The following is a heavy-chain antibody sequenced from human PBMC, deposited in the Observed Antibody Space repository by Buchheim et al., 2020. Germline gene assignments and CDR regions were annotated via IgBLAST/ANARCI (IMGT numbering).Heavy chain of an antibody. CDR1: GFTFNTYN. V-gene: IGHV3-48*04. Sequence: EVQLVESGGGLVQPGGSLRPSCAASGFTFNTYNMNWFRQTPRKGLEWISYIGTSSVTIYYADSVKGRFTISRDDAKTSLYLQMDSLRVEDTAVYYCARDLHLRTTVITPADYWGQGTL. D-gene: IGHD4-23*01. CDR2: IGTSSVTI. J-gene: IGHJ4*02. CDR3: ARDLHLRTTVITPADY.